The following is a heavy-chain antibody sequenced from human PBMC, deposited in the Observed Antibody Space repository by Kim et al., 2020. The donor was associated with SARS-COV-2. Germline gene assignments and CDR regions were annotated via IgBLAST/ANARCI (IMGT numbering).Heavy chain of an antibody. CDR3: ARDPWRLHYYDSSGHNWFDP. CDR1: GFTFSSYW. J-gene: IGHJ5*02. CDR2: IKQDGSEK. Sequence: GGSLRLSCAASGFTFSSYWMSWVRQAPGKGLEWVANIKQDGSEKYYVDSVKGRFTISRDNAKNSLYLQMNSLRAEDTAVYYCARDPWRLHYYDSSGHNWFDPWGQGTLVTVSS. V-gene: IGHV3-7*01. D-gene: IGHD3-22*01.